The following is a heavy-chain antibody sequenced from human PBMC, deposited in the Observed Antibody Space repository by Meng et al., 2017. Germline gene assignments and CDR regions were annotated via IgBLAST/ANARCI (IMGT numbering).Heavy chain of an antibody. Sequence: QVHLVQTEAEVKKPGASMKVSCKVSGYSLTELSMHWVRQAPGKGPEWMGGYDAEDGETVYAQNFQGRVSMTEDTSANTAFMELNSLRSEDTAMYYCATFRRSSLRRLRFYFYWHFDLWGRGTLVTVSS. CDR2: YDAEDGET. D-gene: IGHD2/OR15-2a*01. CDR1: GYSLTELS. J-gene: IGHJ2*01. CDR3: ATFRRSSLRRLRFYFYWHFDL. V-gene: IGHV1-24*01.